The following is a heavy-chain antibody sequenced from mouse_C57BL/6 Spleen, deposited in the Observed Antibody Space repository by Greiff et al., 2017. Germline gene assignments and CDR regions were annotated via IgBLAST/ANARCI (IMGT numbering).Heavy chain of an antibody. D-gene: IGHD2-1*01. CDR3: ARGGGNSFAY. CDR1: GFTFSSYG. CDR2: ISSGGSYT. Sequence: EVKLVESGGDLVKPGGSLKLSCAASGFTFSSYGMSWVRQTPDKRLEWVATISSGGSYTYYPDSVKGRFTISRDKAKNTLYLQMSSLKSEDTAMYYCARGGGNSFAYWGHGTLVTVSA. V-gene: IGHV5-6*01. J-gene: IGHJ3*01.